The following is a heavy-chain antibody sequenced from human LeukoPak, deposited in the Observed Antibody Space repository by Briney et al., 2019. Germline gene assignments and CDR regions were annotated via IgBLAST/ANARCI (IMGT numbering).Heavy chain of an antibody. V-gene: IGHV3-30*02. D-gene: IGHD3-3*01. J-gene: IGHJ4*02. CDR3: ANEVFSREGTIFGVVHST. CDR1: GFTFSSYG. CDR2: IRYDGSNK. Sequence: GGSLRLSCAASGFTFSSYGMHWVRQAPGKGLEWVAFIRYDGSNKYYADSVKGRFTISRDNSKNTLYLQMNSLRAEDTAVYYCANEVFSREGTIFGVVHSTWGQGTLVTVSS.